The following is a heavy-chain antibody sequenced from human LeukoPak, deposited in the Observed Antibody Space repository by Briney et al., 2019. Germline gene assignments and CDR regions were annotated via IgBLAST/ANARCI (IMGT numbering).Heavy chain of an antibody. CDR3: AKDRDIAVAGTSDY. V-gene: IGHV3-23*01. CDR2: ISGSGRST. D-gene: IGHD6-19*01. J-gene: IGHJ4*02. Sequence: GGSLRLSCAASGFTFSSYEMNWVRQAPGKGLEWVSAISGSGRSTYYADSVKGRFTFSRDNSMNTLYLQMNSLRAEDTAVYYCAKDRDIAVAGTSDYWGQGTLVTVSS. CDR1: GFTFSSYE.